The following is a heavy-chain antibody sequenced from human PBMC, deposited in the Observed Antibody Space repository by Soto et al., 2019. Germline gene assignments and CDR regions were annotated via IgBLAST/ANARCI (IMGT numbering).Heavy chain of an antibody. Sequence: QVQLVESGGGVVQPGTSLRLSCTASGFTFNSYCIHWVRQAPGKGLEWLALIEYNAKNRFYADSVKGRFSISRDNSRNTVYLQVNGLRAEDTAVYSCAREWDDYCSGPRGFHYYGLDVWGQGTTVIVSS. CDR2: IEYNAKNR. CDR3: AREWDDYCSGPRGFHYYGLDV. D-gene: IGHD2-15*01. CDR1: GFTFNSYC. J-gene: IGHJ6*02. V-gene: IGHV3-33*05.